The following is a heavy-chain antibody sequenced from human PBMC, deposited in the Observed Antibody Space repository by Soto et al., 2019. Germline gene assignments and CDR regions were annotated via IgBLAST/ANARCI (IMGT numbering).Heavy chain of an antibody. J-gene: IGHJ4*02. CDR1: GFTFSSYA. CDR3: AKDQEGEYSGFVFDY. D-gene: IGHD5-12*01. V-gene: IGHV3-23*01. CDR2: ISGSGGST. Sequence: GGSLRLSCAASGFTFSSYAMSWVRQAPGKGLEWVSAISGSGGSTYYADSVKGRFTISRDNSKNTLYLQMDSLRAEDTAVYYCAKDQEGEYSGFVFDYWGQGTLVTVSS.